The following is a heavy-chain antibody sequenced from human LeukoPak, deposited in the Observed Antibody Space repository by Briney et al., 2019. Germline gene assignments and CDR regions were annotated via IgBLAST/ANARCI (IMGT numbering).Heavy chain of an antibody. D-gene: IGHD3-22*01. J-gene: IGHJ4*02. CDR1: GGSTSSYY. V-gene: IGHV4-4*07. CDR2: IYTSGST. CDR3: ARDRLYYYDSSGYYSYYFDY. Sequence: SETLSLTCTVSGGSTSSYYWSWIRQPAGKGLEWIGRIYTSGSTNYNPSLKSRVTMSVDTSKNQFSLKLSSVTAADTAVYYCARDRLYYYDSSGYYSYYFDYWGQGTLVTVSS.